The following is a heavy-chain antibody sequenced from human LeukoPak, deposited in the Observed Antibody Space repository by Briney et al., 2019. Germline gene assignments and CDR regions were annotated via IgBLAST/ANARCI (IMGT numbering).Heavy chain of an antibody. CDR2: IYSGGST. J-gene: IGHJ4*02. Sequence: GGSLRLSRAASGFTVSSNYMSWVRQAPGKGLEWVSVIYSGGSTYYADSVKGRFTISRDNSKNTLYLQMNSLRAEDTAVYYCASPLYYDILTGYSSGDYWGQGTLVTVSS. V-gene: IGHV3-66*01. D-gene: IGHD3-9*01. CDR3: ASPLYYDILTGYSSGDY. CDR1: GFTVSSNY.